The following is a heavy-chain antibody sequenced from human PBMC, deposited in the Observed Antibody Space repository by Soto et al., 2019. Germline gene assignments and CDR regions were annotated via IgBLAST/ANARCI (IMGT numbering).Heavy chain of an antibody. CDR3: AREGSGWRTRWFDP. V-gene: IGHV4-34*01. CDR1: GGSFSGYY. J-gene: IGHJ5*02. D-gene: IGHD6-19*01. CDR2: INHSGST. Sequence: AVYGGSFSGYYWSWIRQPPGKGLEWIGEINHSGSTNYNPSLKSRVTISVDTSKNQFSLKLSSVTAADTAVYYCAREGSGWRTRWFDPWGQGTLVTVSS.